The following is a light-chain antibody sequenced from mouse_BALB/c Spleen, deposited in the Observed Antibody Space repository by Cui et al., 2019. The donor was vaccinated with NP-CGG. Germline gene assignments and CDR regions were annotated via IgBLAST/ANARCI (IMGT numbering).Light chain of an antibody. Sequence: QAFVTQASAPTTSPGETVTLTCRSSTGAVTTNNFANWVQEKPDHLFTGLIGGTNNRPPGVPARFSGSLIGDKAALTITGAQTEDEAIYFCALWYSNHWVFGGGTKLTVL. J-gene: IGLJ1*01. CDR1: TGAVTTNNF. CDR2: GTN. CDR3: ALWYSNHWV. V-gene: IGLV1*01.